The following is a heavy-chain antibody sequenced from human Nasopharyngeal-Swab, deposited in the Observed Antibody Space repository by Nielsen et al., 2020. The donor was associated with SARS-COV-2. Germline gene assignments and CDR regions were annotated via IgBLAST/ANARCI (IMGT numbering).Heavy chain of an antibody. D-gene: IGHD1-26*01. CDR3: AHWSKVDGGFDS. CDR1: GFSLRATGVG. Sequence: SGPTLVKPTQTRTLTCTFSGFSLRATGVGVGWIRQPPGKALEWLALIYWHDEKHYSPSVERRVAITKDTSRNQVVLTMTNVDPVDTATYYCAHWSKVDGGFDSWSQGTLVTVSS. V-gene: IGHV2-5*01. CDR2: IYWHDEK. J-gene: IGHJ4*02.